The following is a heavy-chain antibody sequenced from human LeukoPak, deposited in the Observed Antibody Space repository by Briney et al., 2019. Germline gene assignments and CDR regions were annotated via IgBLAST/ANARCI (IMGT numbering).Heavy chain of an antibody. CDR2: ISYDGSNK. J-gene: IGHJ4*02. Sequence: PGRSLRRSCAASGFTFSSYGMHWVRQAPGKGLEWVAVISYDGSNKYYADFVKGRFTISRDNSKNTLYLQMNSLRAEDTAVYYCAKNGDSSGYYSVDCWGQGTLVTVSS. CDR3: AKNGDSSGYYSVDC. CDR1: GFTFSSYG. D-gene: IGHD3-22*01. V-gene: IGHV3-30*18.